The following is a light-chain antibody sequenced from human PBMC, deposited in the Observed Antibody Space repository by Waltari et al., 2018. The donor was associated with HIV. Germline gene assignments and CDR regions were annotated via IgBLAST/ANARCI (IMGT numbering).Light chain of an antibody. V-gene: IGLV1-47*01. CDR3: AVWNDRLNAEV. CDR2: RNN. J-gene: IGLJ3*02. Sequence: QSVLTQPPSVSGTPGPRVPIPCSGSKSTGGHYVHCSQQFPGTAPTLLIQRNNQRPSGVPDRFSGSKSGTSASLAISGLRSEDEADYYCAVWNDRLNAEVFGGGTKLTVL. CDR1: KSTGGHY.